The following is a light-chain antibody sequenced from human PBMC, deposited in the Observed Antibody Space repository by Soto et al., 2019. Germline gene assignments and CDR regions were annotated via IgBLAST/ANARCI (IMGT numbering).Light chain of an antibody. Sequence: IQLTQSPTSLSASVGDRVTITCRASQSISSWLAWYQQKPGKAPKLLIYDASSLESGVPSRFSGSGSGTEFTLTISSLQPDDLATYYCQQYNSYSFGQGTKVDIK. CDR1: QSISSW. V-gene: IGKV1-5*01. J-gene: IGKJ1*01. CDR3: QQYNSYS. CDR2: DAS.